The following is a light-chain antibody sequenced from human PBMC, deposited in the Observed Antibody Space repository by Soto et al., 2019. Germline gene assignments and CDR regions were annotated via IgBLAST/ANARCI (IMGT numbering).Light chain of an antibody. CDR1: PSLNND. V-gene: IGKV1-5*01. CDR3: QQYHRSSIT. J-gene: IGKJ5*01. CDR2: DAS. Sequence: DIQMTQSPSTLSASVGDRVTITFLASPSLNNDLAWYQQKPGKAPNLLIYDASTLERGVPSRFSGTGSGTEFTLAINSLQPDDFATYYCQQYHRSSITFGQGTRLEIK.